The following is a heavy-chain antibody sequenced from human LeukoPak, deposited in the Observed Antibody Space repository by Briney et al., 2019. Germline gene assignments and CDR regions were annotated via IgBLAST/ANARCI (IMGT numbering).Heavy chain of an antibody. Sequence: PSETLSLTCTVSGGSISSGGYYWSWIRQHPGTGLEWIGYIYYSGSTYYNPSLKSRVTISVDTSKNQFSLKLSSVTAADTAVYYCARDSLDTATLSGMDVWGQGTTVTVSS. CDR1: GGSISSGGYY. D-gene: IGHD5-18*01. V-gene: IGHV4-31*03. J-gene: IGHJ6*02. CDR3: ARDSLDTATLSGMDV. CDR2: IYYSGST.